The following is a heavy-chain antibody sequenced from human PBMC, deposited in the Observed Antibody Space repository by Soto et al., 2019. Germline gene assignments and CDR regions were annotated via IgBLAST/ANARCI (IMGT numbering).Heavy chain of an antibody. D-gene: IGHD5-12*01. CDR1: GGSLTISY. Sequence: PSGTLSLTCTVSGGSLTISYWGWIWQPPGKGLEWIGFVYYTGIARYNPSLKSRVTISVDTSKNQFSLKLTSVTAADTAIYYCARRTVSTETFDYWGQGTLVTVSS. CDR3: ARRTVSTETFDY. V-gene: IGHV4-59*08. J-gene: IGHJ4*02. CDR2: VYYTGIA.